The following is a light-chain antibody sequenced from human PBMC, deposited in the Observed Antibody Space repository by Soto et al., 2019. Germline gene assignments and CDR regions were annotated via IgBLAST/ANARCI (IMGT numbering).Light chain of an antibody. Sequence: QSVLTQSPSASASLGASVKLTCTLSSGHSSYAIAWHQQQPEKGPRYLMKLNSDGSHSKGDGIPRRSSGSSSGAERYLTISSLQSEDEADYYSQTWGTGIRVFGGGTKLTVL. J-gene: IGLJ2*01. CDR2: LNSDGSH. V-gene: IGLV4-69*02. CDR1: SGHSSYA. CDR3: QTWGTGIRV.